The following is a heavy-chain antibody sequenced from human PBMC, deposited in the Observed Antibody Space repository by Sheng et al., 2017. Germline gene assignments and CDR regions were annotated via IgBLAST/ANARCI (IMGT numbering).Heavy chain of an antibody. CDR1: WLQQQSQYFL. D-gene: IGHD3-16*01. CDR2: VYYSGSA. Sequence: QPQVQESGPGLVKPAETPVPHLQCFCWLQQQSQYFLLAWIRQPPGQGLEWIGSVYYSGSAYLQSVPQESTHISVDMSNNQVSLRLSSVTASDTGVYYCARSFGGGVSWFDPWGQGTQVTVSS. CDR3: ARSFGGGVSWFDP. V-gene: IGHV4-39*01. J-gene: IGHJ5*02.